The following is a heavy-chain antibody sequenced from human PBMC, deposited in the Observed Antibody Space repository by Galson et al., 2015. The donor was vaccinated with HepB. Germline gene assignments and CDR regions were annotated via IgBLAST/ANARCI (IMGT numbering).Heavy chain of an antibody. Sequence: SVKVSCKASGYTFSSYGISWVRQAPGQGLEWMGWIGAYNGYTNNAQKFQGRIIMSRDTSTSTAYMDLTSLTSEDTAVYYCVRDSRYSSDSHPTPYFDFWGQGTLVTVSS. CDR3: VRDSRYSSDSHPTPYFDF. V-gene: IGHV1-18*01. J-gene: IGHJ4*02. CDR2: IGAYNGYT. CDR1: GYTFSSYG. D-gene: IGHD3-22*01.